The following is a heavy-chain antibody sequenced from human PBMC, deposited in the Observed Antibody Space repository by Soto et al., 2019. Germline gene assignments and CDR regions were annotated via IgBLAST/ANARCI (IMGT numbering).Heavy chain of an antibody. Sequence: QVQLVQSGAEVKKPGSSVKVSCKASGGTFSSYTISWVRQAPGQGLEWMGRIIPILGIANYAQEFQGRVTITADKFTSTAYMELSRLRSEDTAVYFCASQYDILTGYYDAFYIWGQGTMVTVSS. D-gene: IGHD3-9*01. J-gene: IGHJ3*02. CDR2: IIPILGIA. CDR3: ASQYDILTGYYDAFYI. V-gene: IGHV1-69*02. CDR1: GGTFSSYT.